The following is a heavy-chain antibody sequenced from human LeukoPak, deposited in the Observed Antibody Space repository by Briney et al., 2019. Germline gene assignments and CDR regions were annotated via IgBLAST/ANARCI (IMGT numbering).Heavy chain of an antibody. Sequence: SETLSLTCTVSGGSITSYYWSWIRQSPGKGLEWIGFIYYSGSTNYNPSLKSRVTISVDTSKNQFSLKLSSVTAADTAVYYCARESSSLSYFDYWGQGTLVTVSS. D-gene: IGHD6-13*01. CDR1: GGSITSYY. V-gene: IGHV4-59*01. J-gene: IGHJ4*02. CDR3: ARESSSLSYFDY. CDR2: IYYSGST.